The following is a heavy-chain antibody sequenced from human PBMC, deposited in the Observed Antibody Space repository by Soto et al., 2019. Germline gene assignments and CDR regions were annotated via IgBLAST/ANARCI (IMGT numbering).Heavy chain of an antibody. CDR1: GFIFTGYN. Sequence: GGSLRLSCAASGFIFTGYNMNWVRQAPGKGLEWVSSISSGSSYIYYADSVKDRFTISRDNAKNSLYLQMNTLRAEDTALYYCARRRAAAGTLTFDYWGQGTRVPVSS. V-gene: IGHV3-21*01. CDR2: ISSGSSYI. D-gene: IGHD6-13*01. J-gene: IGHJ4*02. CDR3: ARRRAAAGTLTFDY.